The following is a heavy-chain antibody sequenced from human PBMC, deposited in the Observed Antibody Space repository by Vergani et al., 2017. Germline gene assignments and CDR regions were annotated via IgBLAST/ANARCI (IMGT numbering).Heavy chain of an antibody. CDR2: IYSTGST. CDR3: ERVMYRDEASTGYRLEGMDI. D-gene: IGHD3-9*01. CDR1: GGSFNTYY. J-gene: IGHJ6*02. V-gene: IGHV4-59*13. Sequence: QVQLEESGPGLVTPSETLSLTCTVSGGSFNTYYWSWIRQSPGKGLEWIGYIYSTGSTNYNPSLNSRVTMSVDTSKNQFSLKLRSVTAADTAVYFCERVMYRDEASTGYRLEGMDIWGQGTTVTISS.